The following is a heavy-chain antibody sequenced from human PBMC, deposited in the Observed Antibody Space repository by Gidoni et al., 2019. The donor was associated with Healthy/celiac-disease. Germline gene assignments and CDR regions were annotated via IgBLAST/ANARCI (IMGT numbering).Heavy chain of an antibody. Sequence: QVQLQESGPGLVKPSETLSLTCTVSGGSISSYYWSWIRQPPGKGLEWIGYFYYSGSTNYNPSLKSRVTISVDTSKNQFSLKLSSVTAADTAVYYCAGTGYSSSWYPYYFDYWGQGTLVTVSS. CDR3: AGTGYSSSWYPYYFDY. V-gene: IGHV4-59*01. CDR2: FYYSGST. CDR1: GGSISSYY. D-gene: IGHD6-13*01. J-gene: IGHJ4*02.